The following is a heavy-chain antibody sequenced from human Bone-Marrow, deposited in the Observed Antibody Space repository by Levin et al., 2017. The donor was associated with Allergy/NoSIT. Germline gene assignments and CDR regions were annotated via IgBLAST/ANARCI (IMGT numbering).Heavy chain of an antibody. CDR1: GTTFKSYA. CDR3: ARGFDS. Sequence: SVKVSCRASGTTFKSYAINWVRQAPGQGLEWMGGIIPMLGTANYAQKFQGRVTMTTDTSTSTAYMELRSLRSDDTAIYYCARGFDSWGQGTLVTVSS. CDR2: IIPMLGTA. V-gene: IGHV1-69*10. J-gene: IGHJ4*02.